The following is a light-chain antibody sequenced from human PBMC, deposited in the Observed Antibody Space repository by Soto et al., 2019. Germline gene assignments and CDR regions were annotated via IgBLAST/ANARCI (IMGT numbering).Light chain of an antibody. V-gene: IGKV3-20*01. CDR2: GAS. CDR3: QQYGSSPT. J-gene: IGKJ1*01. Sequence: EVVLSQSPGILSLSPVERATLSCRASQSVSSSYLAWYQQKPGQAPRLLIYGASSRATGIPDRFSGSGSGTDFTLTISRLEPEDFAVYYCQQYGSSPTFGQGTKVDIK. CDR1: QSVSSSY.